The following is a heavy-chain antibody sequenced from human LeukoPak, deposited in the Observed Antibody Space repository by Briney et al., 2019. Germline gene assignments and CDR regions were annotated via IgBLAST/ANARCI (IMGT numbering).Heavy chain of an antibody. Sequence: GGSLRLSCAASGFTFSSYGMHWVRQAPGKGLEWVAVISYDGSNRYYADSVKGRFTISRDNSKNTLYLQMNSLRAEDTAVYYCAKEGFDSWGQGTLVTVSS. CDR3: AKEGFDS. CDR2: ISYDGSNR. J-gene: IGHJ4*02. V-gene: IGHV3-30*18. CDR1: GFTFSSYG.